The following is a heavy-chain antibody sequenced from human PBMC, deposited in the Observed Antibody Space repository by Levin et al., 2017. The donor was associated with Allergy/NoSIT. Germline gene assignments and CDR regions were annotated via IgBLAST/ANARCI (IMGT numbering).Heavy chain of an antibody. J-gene: IGHJ3*02. CDR2: VSYDGSDN. CDR3: ARARGGTFDI. Sequence: GGSLRLSCAASGFTFSTYTLHWVRQAPGKGLEWVAVVSYDGSDNFYADSVKGRFTISRDNSKTTLYLQMNNLSAEDTAVYYCARARGGTFDIWGQGTMVTVPS. V-gene: IGHV3-30-3*01. CDR1: GFTFSTYT. D-gene: IGHD3-16*01.